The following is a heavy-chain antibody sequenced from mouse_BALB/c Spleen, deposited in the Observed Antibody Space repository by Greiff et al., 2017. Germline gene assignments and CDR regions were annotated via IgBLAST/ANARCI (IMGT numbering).Heavy chain of an antibody. V-gene: IGHV1-85*01. CDR3: ARRTTMVTAMFAY. CDR2: IFPGGGST. J-gene: IGHJ3*01. CDR1: GYTFTSYD. D-gene: IGHD2-2*01. Sequence: QVQLQQSGAELVKPGPSVNLSCKASGYTFTSYDINWVRQRPEQGLEWLGLIFPGGGSTKYNEKFKGKATLTTDISTSTAYMQISRLTSEDSVVSFCARRTTMVTAMFAYWGQGTLVTVSA.